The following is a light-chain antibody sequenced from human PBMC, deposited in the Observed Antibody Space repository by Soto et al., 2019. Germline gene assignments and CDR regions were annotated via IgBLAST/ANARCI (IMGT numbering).Light chain of an antibody. CDR2: WAS. J-gene: IGKJ4*01. CDR1: QSVLYSSKNKNY. V-gene: IGKV4-1*01. Sequence: DIVMTQSPDSLAVSLGERATINCNSSQSVLYSSKNKNYLAWYQQKPGQPPKLLIYWASTRESGVPDRFSGSGSGTDFTLTISSLQAEDVAVYYCQQYYSTPLTFGGGTKVEIK. CDR3: QQYYSTPLT.